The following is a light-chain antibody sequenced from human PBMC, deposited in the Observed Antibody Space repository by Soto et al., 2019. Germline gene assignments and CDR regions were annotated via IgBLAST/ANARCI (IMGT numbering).Light chain of an antibody. V-gene: IGLV2-14*01. Sequence: SVLTQPASVSGSPGQSITISCTGTASDVGGYNYVSWYQQHPGKAPKLMIHAVSNRPSGISSRFSGSKSGNTASLTISGLQSEDEADYYCSSYTSSSTYVFGTGTKVTV. CDR3: SSYTSSSTYV. CDR1: ASDVGGYNY. CDR2: AVS. J-gene: IGLJ1*01.